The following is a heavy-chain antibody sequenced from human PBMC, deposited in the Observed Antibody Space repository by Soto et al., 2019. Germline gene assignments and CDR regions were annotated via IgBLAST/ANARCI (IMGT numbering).Heavy chain of an antibody. CDR3: ARERPDCSRRDP. CDR2: IYHSGST. V-gene: IGHV4-30-2*01. Sequence: PSETLPLTCAVSGGSIGSRGYPRSWKRQPPGKGLEWIGYIYHSGSTYYNPSLKSRVTISVDRSKNQFSLKLSSVTAADTAVYYCARERPDCSRRDPWGQVTLVTVS. D-gene: IGHD6-13*01. J-gene: IGHJ5*02. CDR1: GGSIGSRGYP.